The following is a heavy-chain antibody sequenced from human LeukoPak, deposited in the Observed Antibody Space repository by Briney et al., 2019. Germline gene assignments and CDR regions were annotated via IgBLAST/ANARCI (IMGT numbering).Heavy chain of an antibody. CDR2: INHSGST. D-gene: IGHD2-15*01. Sequence: SETLSLTCAVYGGSSSGYYWSWIRQPPGKGLEWIGEINHSGSTNYNTTLKSRVTISVDTSKNQCSLWLSSVPAADTAVYYCARIALSRAAWFDPWGQGTLVTVSS. CDR1: GGSSSGYY. J-gene: IGHJ5*02. V-gene: IGHV4-34*01. CDR3: ARIALSRAAWFDP.